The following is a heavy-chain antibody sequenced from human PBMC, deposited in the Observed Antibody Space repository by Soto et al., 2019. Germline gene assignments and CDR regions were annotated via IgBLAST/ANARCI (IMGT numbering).Heavy chain of an antibody. CDR3: ARDMVRGVKYVY. J-gene: IGHJ4*02. CDR2: INPNSGGT. Sequence: ASVKVSCKASGYTFTGYYMHWVRQAPGQGLEWMGWINPNSGGTNYAQKFQGRVTMTRDTSISTAYMELSRLRADDTAVYYCARDMVRGVKYVYWGQGTLVTVSS. CDR1: GYTFTGYY. D-gene: IGHD3-10*01. V-gene: IGHV1-2*02.